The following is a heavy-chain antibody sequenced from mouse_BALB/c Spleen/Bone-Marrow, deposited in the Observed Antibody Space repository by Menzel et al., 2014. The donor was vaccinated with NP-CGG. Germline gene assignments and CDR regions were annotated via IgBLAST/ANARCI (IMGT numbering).Heavy chain of an antibody. CDR2: IRNKANGYTT. CDR3: ARDKGRVFFDY. V-gene: IGHV7-3*02. Sequence: EVHLVESGGGLVQPGGSLRLSCATSGFTFTDYYMNWVRQPPGKALEWLGFIRNKANGYTTEYSASVKSRFTISRDNSQNILYLRMNTLRADDSATYYCARDKGRVFFDYWGQGTTLTVSS. CDR1: GFTFTDYY. J-gene: IGHJ2*01.